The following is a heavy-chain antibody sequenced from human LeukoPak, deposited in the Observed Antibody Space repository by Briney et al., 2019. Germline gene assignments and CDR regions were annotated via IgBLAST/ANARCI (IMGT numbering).Heavy chain of an antibody. D-gene: IGHD2-15*01. V-gene: IGHV5-51*01. CDR1: GYSFTTYW. CDR2: IYPGDSDT. J-gene: IGHJ4*02. CDR3: ARSCSGGSCYDPNYFDY. Sequence: GESLKISCKGSGYSFTTYWIGWVRQMPGKGLEWMGIIYPGDSDTRYSPSFQGQVTISADKSISTAYLQWSSLKASDTAMYYCARSCSGGSCYDPNYFDYWGQGTLVTVSS.